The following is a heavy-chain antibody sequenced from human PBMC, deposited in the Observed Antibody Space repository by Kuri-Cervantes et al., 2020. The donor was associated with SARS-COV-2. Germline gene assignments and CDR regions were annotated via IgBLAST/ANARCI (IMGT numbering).Heavy chain of an antibody. D-gene: IGHD3-22*01. CDR3: ARQYYYDSSGYYYPPDYWYGMDD. J-gene: IGHJ6*02. V-gene: IGHV3-33*08. CDR2: IRNDGSYT. Sequence: GGSLRLSCAASGFSFSNYGMHWVRQAPGKGLEWVAVIRNDGSYTYYADSVKGRFSISRDNAKNMLFLQMNSLRAEDTAVYYCARQYYYDSSGYYYPPDYWYGMDDWGQGTTVTVSS. CDR1: GFSFSNYG.